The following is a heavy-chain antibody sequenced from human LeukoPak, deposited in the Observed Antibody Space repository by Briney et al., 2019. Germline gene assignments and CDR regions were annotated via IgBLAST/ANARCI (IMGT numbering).Heavy chain of an antibody. V-gene: IGHV3-7*03. Sequence: GGSLRLSCAASGFTFSSYWMSWVRQAPGKGLEWVANIKQDGSEKYYVDSVKGRLTISRDNAKNSLYLQMNSLRAEDTAVYYCARSRGLVVVAATDYWGQGTLVTVSS. CDR2: IKQDGSEK. CDR1: GFTFSSYW. D-gene: IGHD2-15*01. J-gene: IGHJ4*02. CDR3: ARSRGLVVVAATDY.